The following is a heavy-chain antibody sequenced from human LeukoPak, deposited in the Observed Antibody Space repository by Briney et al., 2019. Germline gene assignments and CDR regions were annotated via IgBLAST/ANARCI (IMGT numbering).Heavy chain of an antibody. CDR2: IYSGGNT. V-gene: IGHV3-66*04. CDR1: GFTVSSNS. CDR3: AKQPERFHPAPVDY. J-gene: IGHJ4*02. Sequence: PGGSLRLSCTVSGFTVSSNSWSWVRQAPGKGLEWVSVIYSGGNTYYADSVKGRFTISRDNSKNTIYLQMNSLRAEDTAIYYCAKQPERFHPAPVDYWGQGTLVTVSS.